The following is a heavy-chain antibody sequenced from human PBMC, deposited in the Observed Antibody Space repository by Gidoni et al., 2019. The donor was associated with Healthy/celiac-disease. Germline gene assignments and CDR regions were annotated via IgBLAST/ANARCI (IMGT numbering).Heavy chain of an antibody. CDR1: GFTFSSYG. V-gene: IGHV3-33*01. CDR3: ARDPSYDFWSGYYTPYYYYGMDV. CDR2: IWYDGSNK. Sequence: QVQLVESGGGVVQPGRSLRLSCAASGFTFSSYGMHWVRQAPGKGLEWVAVIWYDGSNKYYADCVKGRFTISRDNSKNTLYLQMNSLRAEDTAVYYCARDPSYDFWSGYYTPYYYYGMDVWGQGTTVTVSS. D-gene: IGHD3-3*01. J-gene: IGHJ6*02.